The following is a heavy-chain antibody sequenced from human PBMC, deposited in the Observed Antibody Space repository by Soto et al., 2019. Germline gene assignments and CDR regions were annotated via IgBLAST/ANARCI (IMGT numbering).Heavy chain of an antibody. CDR1: GFTFISYA. CDR2: ISGSGGST. Sequence: GGSLRLSCAASGFTFISYAMSWGRQAPGKGLEWVSAISGSGGSTYYADSVKGRFTISRDNSKNTLYLQMNSLRAEDTAVYYCAKDYYDSSGYYPSPYFDYWGQGTLVTVSS. D-gene: IGHD3-22*01. CDR3: AKDYYDSSGYYPSPYFDY. J-gene: IGHJ4*02. V-gene: IGHV3-23*01.